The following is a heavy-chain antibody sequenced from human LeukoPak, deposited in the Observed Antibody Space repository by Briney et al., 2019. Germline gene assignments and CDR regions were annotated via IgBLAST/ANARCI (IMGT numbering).Heavy chain of an antibody. V-gene: IGHV4-39*07. Sequence: PSETLSLTCTVSGGSISSSSYYWGWIRQPPGKGLEWIGSIYYSGSTYYNPSLKSRVTISVDTSKNQFSLKLSSVTAADTAVYYCVRGNWGSATDYWGQGTLVTVSS. J-gene: IGHJ4*02. CDR1: GGSISSSSYY. CDR2: IYYSGST. D-gene: IGHD7-27*01. CDR3: VRGNWGSATDY.